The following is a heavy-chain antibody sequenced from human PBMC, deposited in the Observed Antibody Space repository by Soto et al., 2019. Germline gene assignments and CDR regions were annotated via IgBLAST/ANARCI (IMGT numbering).Heavy chain of an antibody. Sequence: SETLSLTCTVSGGSITNNYWSWIRQSPGKGLEWIGCSYYSGSTSYNPPLRSRVTISIDTSKTQFSLRLRSVTAADTAVYYCARRQNWNNLFDTWGQGTLVTVSS. CDR3: ARRQNWNNLFDT. CDR2: SYYSGST. D-gene: IGHD1-1*01. J-gene: IGHJ5*02. V-gene: IGHV4-59*08. CDR1: GGSITNNY.